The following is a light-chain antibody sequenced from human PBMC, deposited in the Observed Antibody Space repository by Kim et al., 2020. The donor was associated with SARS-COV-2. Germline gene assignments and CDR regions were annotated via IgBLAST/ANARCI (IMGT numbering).Light chain of an antibody. CDR3: QAWDSSTNYV. V-gene: IGLV3-1*01. CDR2: QDS. CDR1: KLGDKY. Sequence: VSPDKTASITCSGDKLGDKYACWYQQKPGQSPVLVIYQDSKRPSGIPERFSGSNSGNTATLTISGTQAMDEADYYCQAWDSSTNYVFGTGTKVTVL. J-gene: IGLJ1*01.